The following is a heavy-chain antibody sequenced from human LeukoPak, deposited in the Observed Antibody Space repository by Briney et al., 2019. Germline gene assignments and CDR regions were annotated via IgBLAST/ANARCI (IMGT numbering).Heavy chain of an antibody. J-gene: IGHJ3*02. CDR2: VYYSGST. CDR3: ARHPRSSRAFDI. D-gene: IGHD6-13*01. CDR1: GGSISSYY. V-gene: IGHV4-59*08. Sequence: SETLSLTCTVSGGSISSYYWSWIRQSPEKGLEWIGYVYYSGSTNYNPSLESRVIISVDTSKNQFSLKLISMTAADTAVYYCARHPRSSRAFDIWGQGTMVTVSS.